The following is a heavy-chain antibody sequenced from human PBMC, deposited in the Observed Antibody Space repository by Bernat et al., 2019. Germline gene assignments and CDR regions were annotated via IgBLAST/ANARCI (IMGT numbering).Heavy chain of an antibody. V-gene: IGHV3-30*18. Sequence: QVQLVESEGGVVQPGRSLRLSCAASGFTFSSYGMHWVRQAPGKGLEWVAVISYDGSNKYYADSVKGRFTISRDNSKNTLYLQMNSLRAEDTAVYYCAKERRGYCGGDCYSLAFDIWGQGTMVTVSS. D-gene: IGHD2-21*02. CDR3: AKERRGYCGGDCYSLAFDI. CDR2: ISYDGSNK. CDR1: GFTFSSYG. J-gene: IGHJ3*02.